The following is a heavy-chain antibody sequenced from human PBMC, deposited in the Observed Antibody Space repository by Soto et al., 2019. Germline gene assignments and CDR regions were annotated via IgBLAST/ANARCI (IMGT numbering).Heavy chain of an antibody. Sequence: QVQLVQSGAEVKKPGSSVKVSCKASGGTFSSYAISWVRQAPGQGLEWMGGIIPIFGTANYAQKFQGRVTITADEYTSTAYMELSSLRSEDTAVYYCARRGYSYGQHYYYYYGMDVWGQGTTVTVSS. CDR1: GGTFSSYA. J-gene: IGHJ6*02. CDR3: ARRGYSYGQHYYYYYGMDV. D-gene: IGHD5-18*01. CDR2: IIPIFGTA. V-gene: IGHV1-69*01.